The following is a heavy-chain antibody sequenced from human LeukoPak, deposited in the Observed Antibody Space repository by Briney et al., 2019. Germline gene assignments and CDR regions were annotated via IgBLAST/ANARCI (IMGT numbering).Heavy chain of an antibody. V-gene: IGHV4-39*01. Sequence: SETLSLTCIVSGGSISSDSYYWAWIRQPPGKGLQWIGSLYYRGSAYYDSSLKSRVTISGDTSQNQFFLKLSSVTAADTAVYYCARHLRGTSWYFMQYWGQGALVTVSS. CDR1: GGSISSDSYY. CDR2: LYYRGSA. J-gene: IGHJ4*02. D-gene: IGHD6-13*01. CDR3: ARHLRGTSWYFMQY.